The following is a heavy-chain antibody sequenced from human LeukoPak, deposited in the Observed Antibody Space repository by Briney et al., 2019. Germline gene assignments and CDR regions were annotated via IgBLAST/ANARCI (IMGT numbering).Heavy chain of an antibody. Sequence: ASVKVSCKASGYTFTSSGISWVRQAPGQGLEGMGWINTYNGNTNYAQKLQGRVTMTTDTPTSTAYMELRSLRSDDTAVYYCARDEQWLVPISRPFYGMDVWGQGTTVTVSS. D-gene: IGHD6-19*01. CDR2: INTYNGNT. CDR1: GYTFTSSG. CDR3: ARDEQWLVPISRPFYGMDV. J-gene: IGHJ6*02. V-gene: IGHV1-18*01.